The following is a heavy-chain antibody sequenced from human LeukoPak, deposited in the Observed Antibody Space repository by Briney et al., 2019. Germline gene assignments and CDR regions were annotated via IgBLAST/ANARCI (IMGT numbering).Heavy chain of an antibody. CDR2: FIPIVGTA. CDR3: ARYLVIRGDAFDI. J-gene: IGHJ3*02. Sequence: GASVKVSCKASGGTFSNYTINWVRQAPGQRLEWMGRFIPIVGTANCAQNFQGRVTITADKSTSTAYMELSSLRSEDTAVYYCARYLVIRGDAFDIWGQGTMVTVSS. V-gene: IGHV1-69*08. D-gene: IGHD3-16*02. CDR1: GGTFSNYT.